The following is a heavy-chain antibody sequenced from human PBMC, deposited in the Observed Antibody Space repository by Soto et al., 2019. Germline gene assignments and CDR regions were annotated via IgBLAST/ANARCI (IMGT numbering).Heavy chain of an antibody. J-gene: IGHJ4*02. Sequence: GGSLRLSXAASGFTFTSYTMNWVRQAPGKGLEWVSSISSSSDYIHYADSMKGRVTISRDNAKNSLFLDMNSLTGEDTAVYYCARARVYATGPLDFWGQGTLVTVSS. D-gene: IGHD6-13*01. CDR1: GFTFTSYT. V-gene: IGHV3-21*06. CDR2: ISSSSDYI. CDR3: ARARVYATGPLDF.